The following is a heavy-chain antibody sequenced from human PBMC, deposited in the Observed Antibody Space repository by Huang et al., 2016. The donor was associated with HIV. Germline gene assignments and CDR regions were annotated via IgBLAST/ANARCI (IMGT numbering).Heavy chain of an antibody. Sequence: QVHLVQSGAEVKKPGSSVRVSCTASGGSFKISGISWVRQAPGQGLEWLGGSIPMLWRANYEQKMSYRVTITARESTTTVYMDLTSLRPEDTAVYYCASGASYEIWTPYYSGWHYSMDVWGEGTTVTVSS. D-gene: IGHD3-9*01. J-gene: IGHJ6*03. CDR2: SIPMLWRA. V-gene: IGHV1-69*13. CDR3: ASGASYEIWTPYYSGWHYSMDV. CDR1: GGSFKISG.